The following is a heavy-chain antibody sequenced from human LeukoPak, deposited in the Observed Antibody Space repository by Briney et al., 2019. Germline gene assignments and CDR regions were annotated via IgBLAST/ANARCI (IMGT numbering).Heavy chain of an antibody. J-gene: IGHJ6*03. CDR1: GGSISSGGYS. CDR3: ARVGVRGGTYYYYYMDV. D-gene: IGHD1-26*01. CDR2: IYHSGST. V-gene: IGHV4-30-2*01. Sequence: PSETLSLTCAVSGGSISSGGYSWSWIRQPPGKGLEWIGYIYHSGSTYYNPSLKSRVTISVDTSKNQFSLKLSSVTAADTAVYYCARVGVRGGTYYYYYMDVWGKGTTVTVSS.